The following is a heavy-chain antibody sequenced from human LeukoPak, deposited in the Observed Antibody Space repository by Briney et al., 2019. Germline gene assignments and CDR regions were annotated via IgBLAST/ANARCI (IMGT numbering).Heavy chain of an antibody. CDR3: ARDQGSGWFHDAFDI. Sequence: PGGSLRLSCAASGFTFNTYTMNWVRQAPGKGLEWVSSISTSSSYIYYADSVKGRFTISRANAKYSLYLQMNSLRVEDTAVYYCARDQGSGWFHDAFDIWGQGTMVTVSS. V-gene: IGHV3-21*01. CDR1: GFTFNTYT. D-gene: IGHD6-19*01. CDR2: ISTSSSYI. J-gene: IGHJ3*02.